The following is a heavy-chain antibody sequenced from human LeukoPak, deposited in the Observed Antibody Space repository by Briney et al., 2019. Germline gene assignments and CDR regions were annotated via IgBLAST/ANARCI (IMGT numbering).Heavy chain of an antibody. V-gene: IGHV3-11*06. D-gene: IGHD3-22*01. J-gene: IGHJ4*02. CDR1: VYTFRDYY. CDR3: ARVNPTSSGFYAY. CDR2: IGSSSTNI. Sequence: GGSLRLSCAASVYTFRDYYISWMRQAPEKGLERVSYIGSSSTNIHYADSVKGRFTVSRDNAKNSLYLQMNSLRAEDTAVYYCARVNPTSSGFYAYWGQGTLVTVSS.